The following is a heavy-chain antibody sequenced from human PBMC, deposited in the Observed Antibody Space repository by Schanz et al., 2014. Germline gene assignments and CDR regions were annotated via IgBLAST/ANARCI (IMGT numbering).Heavy chain of an antibody. CDR1: GFTFSNFA. V-gene: IGHV3-30*04. CDR2: ISYDGSHK. Sequence: QVQLVESGGGVVQPGRSLRLSCAASGFTFSNFAIHWVRQAPGKGLEWVAVISYDGSHKDYADSVKGRFTISRDNSKNTLYLQMNRLRAEDPAVYYCARDRQQLVGRIGYYYGMDVWGQGTTVTVSS. CDR3: ARDRQQLVGRIGYYYGMDV. D-gene: IGHD6-13*01. J-gene: IGHJ6*02.